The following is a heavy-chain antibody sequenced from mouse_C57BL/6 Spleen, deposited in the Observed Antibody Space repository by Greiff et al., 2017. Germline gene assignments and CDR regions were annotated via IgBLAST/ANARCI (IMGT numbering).Heavy chain of an antibody. Sequence: QVQLKQPGAELVMPGASVKLSCKASGYTFTSYWMHWVKQRPGQGLEWIGEIDPSDSYTNYNQKFKGKSTLTVDKPSSTAYMQLSILTSEDSAVYYCARGTTVVATNWYFDVWGTGTTVTVSS. CDR1: GYTFTSYW. J-gene: IGHJ1*03. CDR3: ARGTTVVATNWYFDV. V-gene: IGHV1-69*01. D-gene: IGHD1-1*01. CDR2: IDPSDSYT.